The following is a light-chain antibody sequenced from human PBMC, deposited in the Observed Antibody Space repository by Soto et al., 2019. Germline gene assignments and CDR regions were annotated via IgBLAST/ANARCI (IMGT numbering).Light chain of an antibody. J-gene: IGKJ5*01. V-gene: IGKV1-5*01. Sequence: GERFTITCLASQSISHWLAWYQQKPGKAPKFLIYDASSLESGVPSRFSGSGSGTEFTLTISSLQPDDFATYYCQQYNSYPITFGQGTRLEI. CDR1: QSISHW. CDR2: DAS. CDR3: QQYNSYPIT.